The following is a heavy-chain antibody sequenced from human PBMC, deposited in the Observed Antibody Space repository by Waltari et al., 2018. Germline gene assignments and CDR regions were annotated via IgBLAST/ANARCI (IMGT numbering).Heavy chain of an antibody. CDR3: ASGLGYYYYGMDV. Sequence: QVQLVESGGGVVQPGRSLRLSCAASGFTFSSYAMHWARQAPGKGLEWVAVISYNGSNKYYADSVKGRFTISRDNSKNTLYLQMNSLRAEDTAVYYCASGLGYYYYGMDVWGQGTTVTVSS. D-gene: IGHD3-10*01. V-gene: IGHV3-30*01. J-gene: IGHJ6*02. CDR1: GFTFSSYA. CDR2: ISYNGSNK.